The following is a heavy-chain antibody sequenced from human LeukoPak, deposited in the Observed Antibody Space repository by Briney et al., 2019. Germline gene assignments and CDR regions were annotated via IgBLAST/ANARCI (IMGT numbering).Heavy chain of an antibody. CDR1: GGSLSSYY. V-gene: IGHV4-59*01. J-gene: IGHJ4*02. D-gene: IGHD6-13*01. Sequence: SETLSLTCTGSGGSLSSYYWSWIRQPPGKGLEWIGYIYYSGSTNYNPALKSRVTISVDMSKNQFSLKLPSVTAADTALYYCARVSGYDSWYYFDYWGQGTLVTVSS. CDR2: IYYSGST. CDR3: ARVSGYDSWYYFDY.